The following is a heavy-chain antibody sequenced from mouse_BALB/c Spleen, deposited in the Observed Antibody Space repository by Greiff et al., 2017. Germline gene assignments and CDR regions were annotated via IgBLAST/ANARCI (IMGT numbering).Heavy chain of an antibody. Sequence: EVQLQESGPGLVKPSQSLSLTCSVTGYSITSGYYWNWIRQFPGNKLEWMGYISYDGSNNYNPSLKNRISITRDTSKNQFFLKLNSVTTEDTATYYCAIYGSLCAYWGQGTLVTVSA. J-gene: IGHJ3*01. CDR3: AIYGSLCAY. CDR2: ISYDGSN. CDR1: GYSITSGYY. V-gene: IGHV3-6*02. D-gene: IGHD1-1*01.